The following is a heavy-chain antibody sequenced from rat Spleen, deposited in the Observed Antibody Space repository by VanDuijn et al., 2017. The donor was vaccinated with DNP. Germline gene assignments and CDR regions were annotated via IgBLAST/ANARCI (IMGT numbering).Heavy chain of an antibody. J-gene: IGHJ4*01. CDR3: AKDHDYGSSYVMDA. CDR2: INPDGGST. Sequence: EVQLVESGGGLVQPGRSLKLSCAASGFTFSSNWLNWIRQAPGKGLEWVASINPDGGSTYYPDSVKGRFTISRDNAENTVYLQMNSLRSEDTATYYCAKDHDYGSSYVMDAWGQGASVTVSS. V-gene: IGHV5-58*01. D-gene: IGHD1-3*01. CDR1: GFTFSSNW.